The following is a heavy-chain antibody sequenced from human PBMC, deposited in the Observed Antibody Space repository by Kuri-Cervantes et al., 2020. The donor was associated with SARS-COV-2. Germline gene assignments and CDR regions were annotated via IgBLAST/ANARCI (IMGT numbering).Heavy chain of an antibody. V-gene: IGHV3-23*01. Sequence: GESLKISCAASGFTFSSYGMHWVRQAPGKGLEWVSAISGSGDNTYCADSVKGRFTISRDNSQNTVYLQMNSLRGEDTALYYCAQVVSQLGRACRYWGQGTLVTVSS. CDR1: GFTFSSYG. J-gene: IGHJ4*02. CDR2: ISGSGDNT. D-gene: IGHD6-6*01. CDR3: AQVVSQLGRACRY.